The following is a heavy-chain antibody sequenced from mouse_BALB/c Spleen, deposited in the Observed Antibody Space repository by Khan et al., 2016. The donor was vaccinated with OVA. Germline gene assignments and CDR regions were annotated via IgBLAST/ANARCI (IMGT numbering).Heavy chain of an antibody. Sequence: QVQLQQSGAELVKPGASVKLSCKTSGYIFTSYWIQWVKQRPGQGLGWIGQIFPGTGTTYYNENFKGQATLTGDTSSSTAYMHLSSLTSEDSAVYFCARGYVGNYEFVFWGQGTLVTVSP. CDR3: ARGYVGNYEFVF. V-gene: IGHV1S132*01. CDR1: GYIFTSYW. J-gene: IGHJ3*01. D-gene: IGHD1-1*02. CDR2: IFPGTGTT.